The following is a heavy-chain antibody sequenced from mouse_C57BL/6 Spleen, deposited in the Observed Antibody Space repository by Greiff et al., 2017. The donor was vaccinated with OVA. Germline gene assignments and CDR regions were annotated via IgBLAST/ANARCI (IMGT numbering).Heavy chain of an antibody. CDR1: GYTFTDYE. V-gene: IGHV1-15*01. D-gene: IGHD1-1*01. CDR2: IDPETGGT. J-gene: IGHJ2*01. CDR3: TRWHYGSSLDY. Sequence: VQLQQSGAELVRPGASVTLSCKASGYTFTDYEMHWVKQTPVHGLEWIGAIDPETGGTAYNQKFKGKAILTADKSSSTAYMELRSLTSEDSAVYYCTRWHYGSSLDYWGQGTTLTVSS.